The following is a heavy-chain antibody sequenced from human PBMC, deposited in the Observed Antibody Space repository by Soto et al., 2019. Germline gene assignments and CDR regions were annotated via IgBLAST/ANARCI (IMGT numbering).Heavy chain of an antibody. CDR2: ISAYNGNT. J-gene: IGHJ5*02. D-gene: IGHD2-21*02. CDR1: GYTFTSYG. CDR3: AREKWAYGGGDCYSTWFDP. V-gene: IGHV1-18*01. Sequence: QVQLVQSGAEVKKPGASVKVSCKASGYTFTSYGISWVRQAHGQGLEWMGWISAYNGNTNYAQKLQGRVTMTTDTSTSTAYMELRRLRSDDTAVYYGAREKWAYGGGDCYSTWFDPGGQGTLVTVSS.